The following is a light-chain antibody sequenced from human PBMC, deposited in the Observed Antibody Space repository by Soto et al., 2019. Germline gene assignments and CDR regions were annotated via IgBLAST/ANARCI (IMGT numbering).Light chain of an antibody. Sequence: DIQLTQSPSFLSASVRDRVTITCRASQGISSYLAWYQQKPGKAPNLLIYTASTLQSGVPSRFSGSGSGTEFTLTISSLQPEDFATYYCQQHNSYPVTFGGGTKVEIK. J-gene: IGKJ4*01. V-gene: IGKV1-9*01. CDR1: QGISSY. CDR2: TAS. CDR3: QQHNSYPVT.